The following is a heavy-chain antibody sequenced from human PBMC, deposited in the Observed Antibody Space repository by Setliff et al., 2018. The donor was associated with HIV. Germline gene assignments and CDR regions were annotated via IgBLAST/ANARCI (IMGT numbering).Heavy chain of an antibody. J-gene: IGHJ4*02. D-gene: IGHD4-17*01. Sequence: GGSLRLSCAATGFTFSSYVLHWVRQAPGKGLEWVSVIYRDGATYYADSVKGRFTISRDTAKNTVYLQMNSLTSEDTAFYYCARGRINYGDYYYWGQGTLVTVSS. CDR2: IYRDGAT. V-gene: IGHV3-53*01. CDR1: GFTFSSYV. CDR3: ARGRINYGDYYY.